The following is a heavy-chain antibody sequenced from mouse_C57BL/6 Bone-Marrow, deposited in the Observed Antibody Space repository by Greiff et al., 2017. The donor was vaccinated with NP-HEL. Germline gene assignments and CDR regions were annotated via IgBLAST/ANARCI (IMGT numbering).Heavy chain of an antibody. J-gene: IGHJ4*01. Sequence: VKLVESGAELARPGASVKLSCKASGYTFTSYGISWVKQRTGQGLEWIGEIYPRSGNTYYNEKFKGKATLTADKSSSTAYMELRSLTSEDSAVYFCARRRDYYYGSSYAMDYWGQGTSVTVSS. D-gene: IGHD1-1*01. V-gene: IGHV1-81*01. CDR3: ARRRDYYYGSSYAMDY. CDR2: IYPRSGNT. CDR1: GYTFTSYG.